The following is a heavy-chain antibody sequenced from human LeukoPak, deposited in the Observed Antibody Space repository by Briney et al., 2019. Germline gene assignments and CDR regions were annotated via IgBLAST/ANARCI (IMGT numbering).Heavy chain of an antibody. V-gene: IGHV3-74*01. CDR1: GFSISTYW. J-gene: IGHJ5*02. D-gene: IGHD6-19*01. CDR3: VRELAVTGTYFDP. Sequence: GSLRLSCAASGFSISTYWMHWVRQAPGEGLVWVSRINRDGSVIQYGDSVKGRFTISRDNAKNTLYLQLNSLGAEDTAVYYCVRELAVTGTYFDPWGQGTLVTVSS. CDR2: INRDGSVI.